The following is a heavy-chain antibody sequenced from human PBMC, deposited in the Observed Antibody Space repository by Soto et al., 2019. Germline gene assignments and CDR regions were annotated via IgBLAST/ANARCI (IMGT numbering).Heavy chain of an antibody. J-gene: IGHJ5*02. CDR1: GGTFSSYA. CDR3: ARVIAVASKLSDP. V-gene: IGHV1-69*13. Sequence: SVKVSCKASGGTFSSYAISWVRQAPGQGLEWMGGIIPIFGTANYAQKFQGRVTITADESTSTAYMELSSLRSEDTAVYYCARVIAVASKLSDPWGQGTLVTVSS. D-gene: IGHD6-19*01. CDR2: IIPIFGTA.